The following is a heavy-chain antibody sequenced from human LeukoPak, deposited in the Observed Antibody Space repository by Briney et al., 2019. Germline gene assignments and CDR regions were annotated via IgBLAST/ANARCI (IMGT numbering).Heavy chain of an antibody. J-gene: IGHJ4*02. CDR1: GFTFTISA. Sequence: SVKVSCNASGFTFTISAVQWVRHARGQRLELIGLIVVGSGNTNYAQKFQERVTITRDMSTSTAYMELSSLRSEDSAVYYCAADRSLEMGDYWGQGTLVTVSS. CDR2: IVVGSGNT. D-gene: IGHD1-1*01. CDR3: AADRSLEMGDY. V-gene: IGHV1-58*01.